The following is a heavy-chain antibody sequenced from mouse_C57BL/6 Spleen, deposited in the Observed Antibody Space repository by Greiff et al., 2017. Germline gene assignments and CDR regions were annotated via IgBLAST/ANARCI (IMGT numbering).Heavy chain of an antibody. V-gene: IGHV1-85*01. D-gene: IGHD2-5*01. CDR1: GYTFTSYD. CDR3: ARREDYSNPYYAMDY. Sequence: QVQLKESGPELVKPGASVKLSCKASGYTFTSYDINWVKQRPGQGLEWLGWIYPRDGSPKYNEKFKGKATFTVDTSSSTAYMELHSLTSEDSAVYFWARREDYSNPYYAMDYWGQGTSVTVAS. J-gene: IGHJ4*01. CDR2: IYPRDGSP.